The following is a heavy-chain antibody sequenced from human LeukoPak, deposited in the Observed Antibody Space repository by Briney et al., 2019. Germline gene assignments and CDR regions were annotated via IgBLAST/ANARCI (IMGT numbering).Heavy chain of an antibody. CDR1: GFTFSSYW. Sequence: PGGSLRLSCAASGFTFSSYWMSWVRQAPGKGLEWVANIKQDGREKYYVDSVKGRFTISRDSAKNSLYLQMNSLRAEDTAVYYCARGARYHVLRYFDWLLNYYYYYYMDVWGKGTTVTVSS. J-gene: IGHJ6*03. CDR3: ARGARYHVLRYFDWLLNYYYYYYMDV. D-gene: IGHD3-9*01. CDR2: IKQDGREK. V-gene: IGHV3-7*03.